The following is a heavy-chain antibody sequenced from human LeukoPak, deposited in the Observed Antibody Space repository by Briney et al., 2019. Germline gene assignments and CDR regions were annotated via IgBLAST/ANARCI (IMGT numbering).Heavy chain of an antibody. CDR3: ARGRSPVLWEFDY. J-gene: IGHJ4*02. Sequence: QPGGSLRLSCAASGFTFSTYSMNWVRQAPGKGLEGVSYISSSGSTIYYADSVKGRFTISRDNAKNSLYLQMNSLRDEDTAVYYCARGRSPVLWEFDYWGQGTLVTVSS. CDR2: ISSSGSTI. D-gene: IGHD3-10*01. CDR1: GFTFSTYS. V-gene: IGHV3-48*02.